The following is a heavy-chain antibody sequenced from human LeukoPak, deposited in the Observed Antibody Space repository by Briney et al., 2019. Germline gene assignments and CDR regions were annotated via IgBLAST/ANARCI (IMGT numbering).Heavy chain of an antibody. CDR1: GFTFSSYV. V-gene: IGHV3-23*01. CDR3: VYDSSGYPTPAFDY. CDR2: ISGSGGST. Sequence: GGSLRLSCAASGFTFSSYVMSWVRQAPGKGLEWVSAISGSGGSTYYADSVKGRFTISRDNSKNTLYLQMNSLRAEDTAVYYCVYDSSGYPTPAFDYWGQGTLVTVSS. D-gene: IGHD3-22*01. J-gene: IGHJ4*02.